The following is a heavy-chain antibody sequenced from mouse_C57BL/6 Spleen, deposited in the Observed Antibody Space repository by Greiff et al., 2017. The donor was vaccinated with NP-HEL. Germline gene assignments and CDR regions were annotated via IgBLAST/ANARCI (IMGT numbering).Heavy chain of an antibody. CDR1: GYTFTDYE. J-gene: IGHJ4*01. Sequence: VQLQQSGAELVRPGASVTLSCKASGYTFTDYEMHWVKQTPVHGLEWIGAIDPETGGTAYNQKFKGKAILTADKSSSTAYMELRSLTSEDSAVYYCTRWEFYYGSSSYAMDYWGQGTSVTVSS. V-gene: IGHV1-15*01. CDR2: IDPETGGT. D-gene: IGHD1-1*01. CDR3: TRWEFYYGSSSYAMDY.